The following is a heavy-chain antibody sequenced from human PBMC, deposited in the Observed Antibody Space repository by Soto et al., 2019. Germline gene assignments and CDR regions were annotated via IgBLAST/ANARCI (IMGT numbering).Heavy chain of an antibody. J-gene: IGHJ4*02. V-gene: IGHV3-30*03. D-gene: IGHD3-22*01. Sequence: PGGSLRLSCAASGFTFSSYGMHWVRQAPGKGLEWVAVISYDGNNKYYADSVKGRFTISRDNSKNTLYLQMNSLRDEDTAVYYCARDFSRGGSGYYPFDSWGQGTLVTVSS. CDR2: ISYDGNNK. CDR3: ARDFSRGGSGYYPFDS. CDR1: GFTFSSYG.